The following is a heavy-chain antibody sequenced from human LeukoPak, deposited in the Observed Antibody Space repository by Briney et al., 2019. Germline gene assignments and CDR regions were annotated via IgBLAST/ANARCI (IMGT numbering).Heavy chain of an antibody. V-gene: IGHV4-59*01. Sequence: PPETLSLTCTVSGGSISSNYWSWIRQPPGKGLEWIGYISYSGSTNYDPSLKSRVTISVDTSKNQFSLKLSSVTAADTAVYYCARVGLGYSYGIFDFWGQGTLVTVSS. CDR2: ISYSGST. CDR3: ARVGLGYSYGIFDF. D-gene: IGHD5-18*01. CDR1: GGSISSNY. J-gene: IGHJ4*02.